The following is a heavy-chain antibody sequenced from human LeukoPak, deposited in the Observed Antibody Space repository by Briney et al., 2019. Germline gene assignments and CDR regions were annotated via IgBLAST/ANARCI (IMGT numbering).Heavy chain of an antibody. D-gene: IGHD3-9*01. Sequence: ASVKVSCEASGYTFTSYYMHWVRQAPGQGLEWMGIINPSGGSTSYAQKFQGRVTMTRDMSTSTVYMELSSLRSEDTAVYYCSRGYYDILTGYPEEEWFDPWGQGTLVTVSS. CDR3: SRGYYDILTGYPEEEWFDP. CDR1: GYTFTSYY. CDR2: INPSGGST. V-gene: IGHV1-46*01. J-gene: IGHJ5*02.